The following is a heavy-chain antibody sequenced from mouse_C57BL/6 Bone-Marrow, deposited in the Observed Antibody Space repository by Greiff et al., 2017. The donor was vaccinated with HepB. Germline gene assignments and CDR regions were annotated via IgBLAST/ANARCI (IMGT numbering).Heavy chain of an antibody. D-gene: IGHD1-1*01. Sequence: QVQLQQSGAELVKPGASVKISCKASGYAFSSYWMNWVKQRPGKGLEWIGQIYPGDGDTNYNGKFKGKATLTADKSSSTAYMQLSSLTSEDSAVYFCARSSPFTTVVALDYWGQGTTLTVSS. CDR3: ARSSPFTTVVALDY. CDR1: GYAFSSYW. CDR2: IYPGDGDT. J-gene: IGHJ2*01. V-gene: IGHV1-80*01.